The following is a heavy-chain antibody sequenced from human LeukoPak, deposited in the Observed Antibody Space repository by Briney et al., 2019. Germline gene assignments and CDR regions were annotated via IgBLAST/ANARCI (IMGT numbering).Heavy chain of an antibody. Sequence: GGSLRLSCAASGFTFSSHAMHWVRQAPGKGLEWVAVISYDGSNKYYADSVKGRFTISRDNSKNTLYLQMNSLRAEDTAVYYCEMAPQFWGDAFDIWGQGTMVTVSS. J-gene: IGHJ3*02. D-gene: IGHD3-16*01. CDR2: ISYDGSNK. CDR1: GFTFSSHA. CDR3: EMAPQFWGDAFDI. V-gene: IGHV3-30*14.